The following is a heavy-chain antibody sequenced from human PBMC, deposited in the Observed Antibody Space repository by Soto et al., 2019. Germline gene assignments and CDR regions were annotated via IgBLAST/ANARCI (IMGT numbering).Heavy chain of an antibody. V-gene: IGHV3-30*18. CDR3: AKGGRQWLVTSDFNY. J-gene: IGHJ4*02. CDR1: GFTFSDYA. Sequence: VQLVESGGGGVQPGRSLRLSCAASGFTFSDYAMHWVREAPGKGLEWVAVVSHDGRNTHYADYVKGRFTISRDSSNNMVPLEMTSLRAEDTAVYYCAKGGRQWLVTSDFNYWGQGALVTVSS. CDR2: VSHDGRNT. D-gene: IGHD6-19*01.